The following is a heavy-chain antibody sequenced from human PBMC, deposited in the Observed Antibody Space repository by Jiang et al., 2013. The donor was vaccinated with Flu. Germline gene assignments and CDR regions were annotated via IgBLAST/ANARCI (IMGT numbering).Heavy chain of an antibody. D-gene: IGHD6-13*01. CDR2: IDWDDDK. J-gene: IGHJ4*02. CDR3: ARTLSAAAGAADY. V-gene: IGHV2-70*11. Sequence: KPTQTLTLTCTFSGFSLSASGMCVSWIRQPPGKALEWLARIDWDDDKYYSTYLKTRLSISKDTSKNXVVLTMTSMDPVDTGTYYCARTLSAAAGAADYWGQGTLVHRL. CDR1: GFSLSASGMC.